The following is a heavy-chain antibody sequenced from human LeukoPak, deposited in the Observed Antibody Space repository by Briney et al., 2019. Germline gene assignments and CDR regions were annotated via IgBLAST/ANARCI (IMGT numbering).Heavy chain of an antibody. Sequence: GGSLRLSCAASGFAFSSYWLHWVRQAPGKGLVWVSRVNSDGSSTNYADSVEGRFTVSRDNAKNTLYLQMNSLRAEDTAVYYCARGRGYSNGFESWGQGTLVTVSS. CDR2: VNSDGSST. CDR1: GFAFSSYW. V-gene: IGHV3-74*01. CDR3: ARGRGYSNGFES. D-gene: IGHD2-15*01. J-gene: IGHJ5*01.